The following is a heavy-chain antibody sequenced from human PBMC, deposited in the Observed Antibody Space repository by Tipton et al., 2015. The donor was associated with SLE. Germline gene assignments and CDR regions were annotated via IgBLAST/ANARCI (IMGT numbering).Heavy chain of an antibody. CDR3: ARDQVRGGLEL. J-gene: IGHJ2*01. CDR2: IYYSGST. D-gene: IGHD3-10*01. CDR1: GGSISSYY. Sequence: TLSLTCTVSGGSISSYYWSWIRQPPGKGLEWIGYIYYSGSTNYNPSLKSRVTISVDTSKNQFSLKLSSVTAADTAVYYCARDQVRGGLELWGRGTLVTVSS. V-gene: IGHV4-59*01.